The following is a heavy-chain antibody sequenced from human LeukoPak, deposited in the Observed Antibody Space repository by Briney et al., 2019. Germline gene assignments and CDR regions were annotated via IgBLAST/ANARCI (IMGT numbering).Heavy chain of an antibody. D-gene: IGHD5-24*01. CDR2: INSDGGST. CDR3: ARRIQGMAPSYFDY. CDR1: GFTFSSYW. V-gene: IGHV3-74*01. J-gene: IGHJ4*01. Sequence: PGGSLRLSCTASGFTFSSYWMHWVRQAPGKGLVWVSRINSDGGSTSYADSVKGRFTISRDNAKNTLYLQINSLRAEDTAVYYCARRIQGMAPSYFDYWRQGTLIIASA.